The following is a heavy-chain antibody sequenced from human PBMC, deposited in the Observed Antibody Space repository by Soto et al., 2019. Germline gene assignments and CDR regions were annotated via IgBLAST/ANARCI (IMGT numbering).Heavy chain of an antibody. CDR1: GYTFTSYG. CDR3: ARVRSTMVRGGSHYGMDV. V-gene: IGHV1-18*01. Sequence: GASVKVSCKASGYTFTSYGISWVRQAPGQGLEWMGWISAYNGNTNYAQKLQGRVTMTTDTSTSTAYMELRSLRSDDTAVYYCARVRSTMVRGGSHYGMDVWGQGTTVTVSS. J-gene: IGHJ6*02. CDR2: ISAYNGNT. D-gene: IGHD3-10*01.